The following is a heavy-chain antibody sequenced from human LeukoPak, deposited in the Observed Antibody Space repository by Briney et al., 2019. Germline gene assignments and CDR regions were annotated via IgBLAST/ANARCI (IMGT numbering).Heavy chain of an antibody. D-gene: IGHD2-21*02. CDR3: ARGILRGGDPPP. Sequence: PSETLSLTCTVSGGSVSNGNFYWSWLRQPPGKPLEWIGYVYYTGSAYYNPSLEGRVTISVDTSKNQFSLKLSSVTAADTAVYYCARGILRGGDPPPWGQGTLVTVSS. V-gene: IGHV4-61*01. CDR2: VYYTGSA. CDR1: GGSVSNGNFY. J-gene: IGHJ5*02.